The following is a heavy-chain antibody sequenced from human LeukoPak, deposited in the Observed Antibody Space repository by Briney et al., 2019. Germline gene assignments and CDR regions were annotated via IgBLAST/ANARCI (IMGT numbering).Heavy chain of an antibody. V-gene: IGHV1-69*13. CDR3: ARAIVVVVAATPVLNWFDP. CDR1: GGTLSSYA. Sequence: SLKVSCKASGGTLSSYAISWVRQAPGQGLEWMGGIIPIFGTANYAQKFQGRVTVTADESTSTAYMELSSLRSEDTAVYYCARAIVVVVAATPVLNWFDPWGQGTLVTVSS. D-gene: IGHD2-15*01. J-gene: IGHJ5*02. CDR2: IIPIFGTA.